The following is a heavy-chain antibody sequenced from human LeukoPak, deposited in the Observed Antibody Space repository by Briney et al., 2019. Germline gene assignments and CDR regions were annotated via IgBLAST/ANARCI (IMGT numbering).Heavy chain of an antibody. CDR1: GYTFTSYA. J-gene: IGHJ4*02. D-gene: IGHD3-10*01. Sequence: ASVKVSCKASGYTFTSYAMNWVRQAPGQGLDWMGWINTNTGNPTYAQGFTGRFVFSLDTSVSTAYLQISSLKAEDTAVYYCARAGLLWFGELLSNYDYWGQGTLVTVSS. CDR3: ARAGLLWFGELLSNYDY. V-gene: IGHV7-4-1*02. CDR2: INTNTGNP.